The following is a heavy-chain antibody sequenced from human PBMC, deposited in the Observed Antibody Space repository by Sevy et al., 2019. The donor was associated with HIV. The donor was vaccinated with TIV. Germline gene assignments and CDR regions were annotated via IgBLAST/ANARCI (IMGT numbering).Heavy chain of an antibody. D-gene: IGHD3-22*01. CDR1: GFTFVSYA. Sequence: GGSLRLSCAASGFTFVSYAMHWVRQAPGKGLEWVAMISSDGRNINYADSVKGRFTISRETSKNTLLLQMNSLRAEDTAVYYCAKASYRDYYDSGGYETEWGQGTLVTVSS. CDR2: ISSDGRNI. V-gene: IGHV3-30*04. J-gene: IGHJ4*02. CDR3: AKASYRDYYDSGGYETE.